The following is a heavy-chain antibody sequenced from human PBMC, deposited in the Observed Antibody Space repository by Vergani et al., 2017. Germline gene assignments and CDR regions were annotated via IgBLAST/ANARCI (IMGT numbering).Heavy chain of an antibody. CDR1: GGSISSGSYY. V-gene: IGHV4-61*02. CDR3: ASSLVSAAFDI. J-gene: IGHJ3*02. Sequence: QVQLQESGPGLVKPSQTLSLTCTVSGGSISSGSYYWSWIRPPAGKGLEWIGRIYTSGSTNYNPTLKSRVTMSVDTSKNQFSLMLSTGTAADTAVYYCASSLVSAAFDIWGQGTRVTVSS. CDR2: IYTSGST. D-gene: IGHD3-9*01.